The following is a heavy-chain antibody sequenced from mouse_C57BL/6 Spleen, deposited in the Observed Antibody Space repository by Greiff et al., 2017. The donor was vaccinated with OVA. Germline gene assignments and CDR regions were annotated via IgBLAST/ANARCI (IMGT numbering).Heavy chain of an antibody. CDR3: ARGGTGYFDY. Sequence: EVQLVESGGGLVKPGGSLKLSCAASGFTFSSYAMSWVRQTPEKRLEWVATISDGGSYTYYPDNVKGRFTISRDNAKNNLYLQMSHLKSEDTAMYYCARGGTGYFDYWGQGTTLTVSS. CDR1: GFTFSSYA. J-gene: IGHJ2*01. CDR2: ISDGGSYT. V-gene: IGHV5-4*01. D-gene: IGHD3-3*01.